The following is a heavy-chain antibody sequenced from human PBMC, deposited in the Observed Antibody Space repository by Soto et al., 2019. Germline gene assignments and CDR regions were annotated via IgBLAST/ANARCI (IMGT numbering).Heavy chain of an antibody. CDR3: ARVYYDSSGHYYFDY. J-gene: IGHJ4*02. Sequence: PGESLTISCKGSGYSFTSYWIGWVRQMPGKGLEWMGIIYPGDSDTRYSPSFQGQVTISADKSISTAYLQWSSLKASDTAIYYCARVYYDSSGHYYFDYWGQGTLVTVSS. V-gene: IGHV5-51*01. D-gene: IGHD3-22*01. CDR2: IYPGDSDT. CDR1: GYSFTSYW.